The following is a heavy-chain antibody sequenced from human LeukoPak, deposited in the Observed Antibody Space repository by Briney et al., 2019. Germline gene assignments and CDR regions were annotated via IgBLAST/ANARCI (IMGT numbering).Heavy chain of an antibody. CDR3: ARLRSRTTGGYMDV. CDR2: IFPADSDT. J-gene: IGHJ6*03. CDR1: GYTFVSQW. D-gene: IGHD1-14*01. Sequence: GESLKISCKVSGYTFVSQWIGWVRQMPGKGLEWMAIIFPADSDTRYSPSFQGQVTISADKSPSTTYLQWSSLKASDTAVYYCARLRSRTTGGYMDVWGNGTTVTVSS. V-gene: IGHV5-51*01.